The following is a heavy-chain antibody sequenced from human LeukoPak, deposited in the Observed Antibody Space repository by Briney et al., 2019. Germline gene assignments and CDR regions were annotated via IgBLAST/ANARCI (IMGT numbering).Heavy chain of an antibody. V-gene: IGHV1-18*01. CDR2: ISAYNGNT. D-gene: IGHD3-10*01. J-gene: IGHJ4*02. CDR3: ARVLYGSGSYFGY. CDR1: GYTFTSYG. Sequence: ASVKVSCKASGYTFTSYGISWVRPAPGQGLEWMGWISAYNGNTNYAQKLQGRVTMTTDTSTRTDYMELRSLRSDDTAVYYCARVLYGSGSYFGYWGQGTLVTVSS.